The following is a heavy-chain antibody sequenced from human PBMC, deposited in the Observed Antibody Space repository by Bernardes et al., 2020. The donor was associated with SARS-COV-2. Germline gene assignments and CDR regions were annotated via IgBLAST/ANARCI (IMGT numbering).Heavy chain of an antibody. Sequence: GGSLRLSCAASGFPFSTYWMSWVRQAPGKGLEWVANINQDGSNKYYADSVKGRFTISRDNSKNTLYLQMNSLRAEDTAVYYCARDLGVAVAGTGDYWGQGTLVTVSS. J-gene: IGHJ4*02. CDR3: ARDLGVAVAGTGDY. CDR1: GFPFSTYW. D-gene: IGHD6-19*01. V-gene: IGHV3-7*01. CDR2: INQDGSNK.